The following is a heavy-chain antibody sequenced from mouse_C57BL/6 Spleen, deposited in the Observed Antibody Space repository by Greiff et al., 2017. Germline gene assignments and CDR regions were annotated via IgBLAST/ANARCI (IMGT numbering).Heavy chain of an antibody. D-gene: IGHD2-4*01. J-gene: IGHJ1*03. Sequence: ESGPGLVKPSQSLSLTCSVTGYSITSGYYWNWIRQFPGNKLEWMGYISYDGSNNYNPSLKNRISITRDTSKNQFFLKLNSVTTEDTATYYCARFYYDFGDWYFDVWGTGTTVTVSS. V-gene: IGHV3-6*01. CDR2: ISYDGSN. CDR1: GYSITSGYY. CDR3: ARFYYDFGDWYFDV.